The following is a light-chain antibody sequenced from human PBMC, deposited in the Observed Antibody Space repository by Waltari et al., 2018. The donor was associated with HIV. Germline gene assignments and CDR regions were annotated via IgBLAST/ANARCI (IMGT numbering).Light chain of an antibody. CDR1: SSDVGGYNF. J-gene: IGLJ1*01. V-gene: IGLV2-14*03. CDR3: SSYTTNISYV. Sequence: QSALTQPASVSGSPGQSITISCTGTSSDVGGYNFVSWYQQHPGKAPKFLIYDVSSRPSGVSNRFSGSKSGNTASLTISGLQAEDEADYYCSSYTTNISYVFGTGTKVTVL. CDR2: DVS.